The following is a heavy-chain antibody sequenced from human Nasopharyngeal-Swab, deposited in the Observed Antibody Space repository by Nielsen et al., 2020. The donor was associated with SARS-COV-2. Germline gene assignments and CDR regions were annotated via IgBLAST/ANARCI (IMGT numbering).Heavy chain of an antibody. CDR1: GFTFTSSA. CDR3: AGGYCSGGSCYPPEGY. CDR2: IVVGSGNT. V-gene: IGHV1-58*01. J-gene: IGHJ4*02. Sequence: SVKVSCKASGFTFTSSAVQWVRQARGQRLEWIGWIVVGSGNTNYAQKFQERVTITRDMSTSTAYMELSSLRSEDTAVYYCAGGYCSGGSCYPPEGYWGQGTLVPSPQ. D-gene: IGHD2-15*01.